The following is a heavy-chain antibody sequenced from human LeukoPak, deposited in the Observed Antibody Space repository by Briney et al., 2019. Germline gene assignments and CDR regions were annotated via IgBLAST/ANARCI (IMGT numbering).Heavy chain of an antibody. V-gene: IGHV4-39*01. CDR1: GGSISSSSYY. Sequence: PSETLSLTCTVSGGSISSSSYYWGWIRQPPGKGLEWIGSIYYSGSTYYNPSLKSRVTIFVDTSKNQFSLKLSSVTAADTAVYYCARRIAAAGSVDVWGKGTTVTISS. J-gene: IGHJ6*04. CDR2: IYYSGST. D-gene: IGHD6-13*01. CDR3: ARRIAAAGSVDV.